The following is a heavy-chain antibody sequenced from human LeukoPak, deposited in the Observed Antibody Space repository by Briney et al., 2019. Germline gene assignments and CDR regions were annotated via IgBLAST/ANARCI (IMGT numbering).Heavy chain of an antibody. Sequence: SGPTLVNPTQTLTLTCTFSGFSLSTSGMCVSWICQPPGKALEWLALIDWDDDKYYSTSLKTRLTISKDTSKNHVGLTLTNMDPVDTATYYCARTQSSHYNILTGSFDYWGQGTLVTVSS. CDR3: ARTQSSHYNILTGSFDY. CDR1: GFSLSTSGMC. CDR2: IDWDDDK. D-gene: IGHD3-9*01. J-gene: IGHJ4*02. V-gene: IGHV2-70*01.